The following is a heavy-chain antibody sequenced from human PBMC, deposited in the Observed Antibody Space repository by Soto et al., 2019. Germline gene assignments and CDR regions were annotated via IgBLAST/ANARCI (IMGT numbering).Heavy chain of an antibody. J-gene: IGHJ3*02. CDR3: TTDEWELISVPFDI. CDR1: GFTFXNAW. Sequence: PGGSLRLSCAASGFTFXNAWMNWVRQAPGKGLEWVGRIKSKTDGGTTDYAAPVKGRFTISRDDSKNTLYLQMNSLKTEDTAVYYCTTDEWELISVPFDIWGQGTMVTVSS. CDR2: IKSKTDGGTT. V-gene: IGHV3-15*07. D-gene: IGHD1-26*01.